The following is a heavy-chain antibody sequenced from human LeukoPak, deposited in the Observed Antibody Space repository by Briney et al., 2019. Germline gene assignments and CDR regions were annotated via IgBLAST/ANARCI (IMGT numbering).Heavy chain of an antibody. V-gene: IGHV1-46*01. Sequence: ASVKVSCKASGYTFTSYKMHWVRQAPGQGLEWMAIINPSGGFTTYAQRFQGRVTMTRDMSTSTVYVELSSLRSEDTAVYYCARDNTAWSVDFWGQGTLVTVSS. D-gene: IGHD2-21*02. CDR1: GYTFTSYK. J-gene: IGHJ4*02. CDR3: ARDNTAWSVDF. CDR2: INPSGGFT.